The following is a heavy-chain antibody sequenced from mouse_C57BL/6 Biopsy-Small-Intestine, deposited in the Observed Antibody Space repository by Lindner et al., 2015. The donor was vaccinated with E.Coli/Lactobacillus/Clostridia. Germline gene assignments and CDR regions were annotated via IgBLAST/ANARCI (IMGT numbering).Heavy chain of an antibody. CDR1: GYTFTDYY. CDR3: ARRDDYYGSSYWYFDV. D-gene: IGHD1-1*01. V-gene: IGHV1-18*01. Sequence: VQLQESGPVLVKPGASVKMSCKASGYTFTDYYMNWVKQSHGKSLEWIGDINPNNGGTIYNQKFKGKATLTVDKSSSTAYMELRSLTSEDTAVYYCARRDDYYGSSYWYFDVWGTGTTVTVSS. J-gene: IGHJ1*03. CDR2: INPNNGGT.